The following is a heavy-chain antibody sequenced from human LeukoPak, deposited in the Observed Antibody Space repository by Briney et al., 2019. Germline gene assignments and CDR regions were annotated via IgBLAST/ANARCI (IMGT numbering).Heavy chain of an antibody. J-gene: IGHJ4*02. D-gene: IGHD3-3*01. CDR2: IYTSGST. Sequence: SQTLSLTCTVSGGSISSGSYYWSWIRQPAGKGLEWIGRIYTSGSTNYNPSLKSRVTISVDTSKNQFSLKLSSVTAADTAVYYCARQRYDFWSGYSAYFDYWGQGTLVTVSS. CDR1: GGSISSGSYY. CDR3: ARQRYDFWSGYSAYFDY. V-gene: IGHV4-61*02.